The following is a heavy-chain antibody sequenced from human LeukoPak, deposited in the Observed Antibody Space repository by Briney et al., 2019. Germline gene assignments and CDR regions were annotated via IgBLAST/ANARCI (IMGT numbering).Heavy chain of an antibody. CDR3: ATDQYSSGWSFDY. CDR1: GFTFSSYG. CDR2: ISYYGSNK. Sequence: GRSLRLSCAAPGFTFSSYGMHWVRQAPGKGLEWVAVISYYGSNKYYADSVKGRFTISRDNSKNTLYLQMNGLSAEDTAVYYCATDQYSSGWSFDYWGQGTLVTVSS. V-gene: IGHV3-30*03. J-gene: IGHJ4*02. D-gene: IGHD6-19*01.